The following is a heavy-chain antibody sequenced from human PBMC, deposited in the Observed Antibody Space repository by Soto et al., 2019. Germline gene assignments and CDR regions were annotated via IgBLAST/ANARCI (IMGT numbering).Heavy chain of an antibody. CDR1: GFTFSSYG. Sequence: GGSLRLSCAASGFTFSSYGMHWVRQAPDKGLEWVAVISYDGSNKYYADSVKGRFTISRDNSKNTLYLQMNSLRAEDTAVYYCAKESMVRGVIDYWGQGTLVTVSS. D-gene: IGHD3-10*01. CDR2: ISYDGSNK. J-gene: IGHJ4*02. CDR3: AKESMVRGVIDY. V-gene: IGHV3-30*18.